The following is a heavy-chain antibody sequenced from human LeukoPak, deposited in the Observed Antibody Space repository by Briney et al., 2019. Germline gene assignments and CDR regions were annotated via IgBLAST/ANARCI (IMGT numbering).Heavy chain of an antibody. D-gene: IGHD3-10*01. Sequence: KPGGSLRLSCAASGFTFSNAWMSWVRRAPGKGLEWVGRIKSKTDGGTTDYAAPVKGRFTISRDDSKNTLYLQMNSLKTEDTAVYYCTSVLLWFGEPLRRFDPWGQGTLVTVSS. CDR1: GFTFSNAW. V-gene: IGHV3-15*01. CDR2: IKSKTDGGTT. J-gene: IGHJ5*02. CDR3: TSVLLWFGEPLRRFDP.